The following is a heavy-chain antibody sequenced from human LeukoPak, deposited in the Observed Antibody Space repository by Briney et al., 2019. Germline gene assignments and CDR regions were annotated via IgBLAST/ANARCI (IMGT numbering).Heavy chain of an antibody. CDR3: TRRSTI. CDR2: IKQDGSEK. J-gene: IGHJ4*02. Sequence: PGGSLRLSCAASGFTLSKHWMTWVRQAPGKGLECVAIIKQDGSEKYYVNSVKGRFTISRDNAKNSLYLQMNSLKFEDTAMYYCTRRSTIWGRGTRVTVSS. D-gene: IGHD5-24*01. V-gene: IGHV3-7*03. CDR1: GFTLSKHW.